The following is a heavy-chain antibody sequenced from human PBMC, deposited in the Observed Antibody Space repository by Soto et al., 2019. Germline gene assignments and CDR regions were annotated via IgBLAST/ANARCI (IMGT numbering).Heavy chain of an antibody. CDR1: GFTFSDYY. CDR2: ISPTSSYT. V-gene: IGHV3-11*06. J-gene: IGHJ4*02. Sequence: GGSLRLSCAASGFTFSDYYMRWIRQAPGKGLEWVSYISPTSSYTDYVDSVKGRFTISRDDAKNSLYLDMNSLGIEDTAVYYCARGGTVRLVAFALWGQGTQVTVSS. CDR3: ARGGTVRLVAFAL. D-gene: IGHD4-4*01.